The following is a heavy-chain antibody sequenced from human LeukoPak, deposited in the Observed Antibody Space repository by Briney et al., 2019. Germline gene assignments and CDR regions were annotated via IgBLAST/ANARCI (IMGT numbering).Heavy chain of an antibody. CDR1: GFTFDDYA. CDR3: AKDQGPAGHDAFDI. V-gene: IGHV3-9*01. Sequence: GGSLRLSCAASGFTFDDYAMHWVRQAPGKGLEWVSGISWNSGSIGYADSVKGRFTISRDDAKNSLYLQMNSLRAEDTALYYCAKDQGPAGHDAFDIWGQGTMVTVSS. J-gene: IGHJ3*02. CDR2: ISWNSGSI.